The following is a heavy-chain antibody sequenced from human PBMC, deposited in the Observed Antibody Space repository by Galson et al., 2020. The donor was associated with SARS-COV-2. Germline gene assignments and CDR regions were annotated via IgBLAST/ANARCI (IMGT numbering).Heavy chain of an antibody. CDR1: GYTFTTHW. D-gene: IGHD4-17*01. CDR2: IDPYDSST. J-gene: IGHJ4*02. Sequence: HGESLKISCEGSGYTFTTHWISWVRQMPGKGLEWMGRIDPYDSSTTYNPSFQGHVSISADKSINTAYLHWSSLKASDTAIYYCARYYGDHGSKFDYWGQGTLVTVSS. CDR3: ARYYGDHGSKFDY. V-gene: IGHV5-10-1*01.